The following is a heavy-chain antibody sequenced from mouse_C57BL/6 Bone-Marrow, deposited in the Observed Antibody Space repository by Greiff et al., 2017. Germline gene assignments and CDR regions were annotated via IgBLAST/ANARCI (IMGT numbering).Heavy chain of an antibody. D-gene: IGHD1-1*01. CDR3: ARLGTTVVASDY. J-gene: IGHJ2*01. Sequence: EVMLVESGPELVKPGASVKISCKASGYSFTGYYMNWVKQSPEKSLEWIGEINPSTGGTTYNQKFKAKATLTVDKSSSTAYMQLKSLTSEDSAVYYCARLGTTVVASDYWGQGTTLTVSS. V-gene: IGHV1-42*01. CDR2: INPSTGGT. CDR1: GYSFTGYY.